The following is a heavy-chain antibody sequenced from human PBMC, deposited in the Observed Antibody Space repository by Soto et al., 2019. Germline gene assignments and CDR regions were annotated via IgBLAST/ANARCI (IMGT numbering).Heavy chain of an antibody. Sequence: QVQLVDSGGGVVRPGRSLRLSCAASGFTFSNYGMHWVRQAPGKGLYWVAVISYDGSNKYYADSVRGRFTISRDNSKNTVYLQMNSLRAEDTAVYYCAKGELGSSGWRNWFDPWGQGTLVTVSS. V-gene: IGHV3-30*18. CDR2: ISYDGSNK. D-gene: IGHD6-19*01. CDR1: GFTFSNYG. CDR3: AKGELGSSGWRNWFDP. J-gene: IGHJ5*02.